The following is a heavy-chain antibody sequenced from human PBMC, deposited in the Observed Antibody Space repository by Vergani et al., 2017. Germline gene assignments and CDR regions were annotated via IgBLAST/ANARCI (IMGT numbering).Heavy chain of an antibody. CDR1: GFSIITSEMC. J-gene: IGHJ4*02. Sequence: QVTLRESGPALVKPTETLTLTCTFSGFSIITSEMCVSWIRQPPGKALEWLALIDGNDNKYFNTSLKTGLTISKDTSKNQVVLTVTNMDPVDTAAYYGAQIRRRVRSGYDFFDFWGQGILVTVAS. V-gene: IGHV2-70*01. CDR3: AQIRRRVRSGYDFFDF. D-gene: IGHD5-12*01. CDR2: IDGNDNK.